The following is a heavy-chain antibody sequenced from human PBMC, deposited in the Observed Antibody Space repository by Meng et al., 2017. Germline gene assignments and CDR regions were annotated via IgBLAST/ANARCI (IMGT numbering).Heavy chain of an antibody. CDR1: GYTFTGYY. D-gene: IGHD6-19*01. J-gene: IGHJ4*02. Sequence: VQLVQSGAEVKKPGASVKVFCKASGYTFTGYYMHWVRQAPGQGLEWMGRINPNSGGTNYAQKFQGRVTMTRDTSISTAYMELSRLRSDDTAVYYCAREWGSGWYVMDYWGQGTLVTVSS. V-gene: IGHV1-2*06. CDR3: AREWGSGWYVMDY. CDR2: INPNSGGT.